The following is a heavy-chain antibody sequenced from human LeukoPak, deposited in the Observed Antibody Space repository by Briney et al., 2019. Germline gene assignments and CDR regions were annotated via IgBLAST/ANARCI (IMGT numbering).Heavy chain of an antibody. CDR2: IYSGGST. CDR1: GFTVSSNY. V-gene: IGHV3-66*01. J-gene: IGHJ4*02. CDR3: ARDYDRALYY. Sequence: GGSLRLSCAASGFTVSSNYMSWVRQAPGKGLEWVSVIYSGGSTYYVDSVKGRFTISRDNSKNTLYLQMNSLRAEDTAVYYCARDYDRALYYWGQGTLVTVSS. D-gene: IGHD3-22*01.